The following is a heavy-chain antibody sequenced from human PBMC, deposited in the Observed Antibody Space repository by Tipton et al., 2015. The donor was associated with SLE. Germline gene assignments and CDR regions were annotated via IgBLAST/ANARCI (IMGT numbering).Heavy chain of an antibody. CDR2: INHSGST. CDR1: GGSFRGYY. V-gene: IGHV4-34*01. J-gene: IGHJ6*02. D-gene: IGHD5-18*01. Sequence: TLSLTCAVYGGSFRGYYWSWIRKPPGKGLEWIGEINHSGSTNYNPSLKSRVTISVDTSRNQFSLRLSSATAADTAVYYCSRDLGYTYGYSFNYGMDLWGQGTTVTVSS. CDR3: SRDLGYTYGYSFNYGMDL.